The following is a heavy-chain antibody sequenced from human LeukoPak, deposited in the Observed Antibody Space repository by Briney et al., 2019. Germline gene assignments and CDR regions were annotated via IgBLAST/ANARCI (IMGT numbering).Heavy chain of an antibody. V-gene: IGHV3-21*01. CDR2: ISSSSSYI. CDR1: GFTVSSNY. CDR3: ARDTSSGSFDY. Sequence: GGSLRLSCAASGFTVSSNYMSWVRQAPGKGLEWVSSISSSSSYIYYAGSVKGRFTISRDNAKNSLYLQMNSLRAEDTAVYYCARDTSSGSFDYWGQGTLVTVSS. D-gene: IGHD6-19*01. J-gene: IGHJ4*02.